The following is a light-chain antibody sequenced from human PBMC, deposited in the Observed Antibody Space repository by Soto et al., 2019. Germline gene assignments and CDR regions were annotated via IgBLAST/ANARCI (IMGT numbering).Light chain of an antibody. V-gene: IGKV3-15*01. CDR1: QSVFSS. Sequence: EIVMTQSPATLSVSPGERATLSCRASQSVFSSLAWYQQKPGQAPRLLIYGAATRATGIPARFSGSGSGTEFTLTISSLQSEDSATYFCQQSSDSPPWTFGQGTKVEIK. CDR3: QQSSDSPPWT. CDR2: GAA. J-gene: IGKJ1*01.